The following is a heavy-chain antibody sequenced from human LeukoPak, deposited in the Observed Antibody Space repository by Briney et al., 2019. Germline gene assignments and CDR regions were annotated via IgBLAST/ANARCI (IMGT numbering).Heavy chain of an antibody. D-gene: IGHD6-6*01. CDR2: IKQDGSEK. CDR1: GFTFVSYS. CDR3: ARESIAAFDNWFDP. Sequence: QSGGSLRLSCAASGFTFVSYSMNWVRQAPGKGLEWVANIKQDGSEKYYVDSVKGRFTISRDNAKNSLYLQMNSLRAEDTAVYYCARESIAAFDNWFDPWGQGTLVTVSS. V-gene: IGHV3-7*04. J-gene: IGHJ5*02.